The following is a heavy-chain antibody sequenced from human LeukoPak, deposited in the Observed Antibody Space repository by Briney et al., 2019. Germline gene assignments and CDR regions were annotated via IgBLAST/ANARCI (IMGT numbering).Heavy chain of an antibody. Sequence: SETLSLTCTVTGGSNISSSYYWRWIRQPPGKGLESLGSNHFSGSTYYNPSLKSRVTISEGKSKNQFFLALEHSKSAETAGDYRARDRGTWNDDGFDYWGQGTLVTVSS. V-gene: IGHV4-39*07. J-gene: IGHJ4*02. D-gene: IGHD1-1*01. CDR1: GGSNISSSYY. CDR2: NHFSGST. CDR3: ARDRGTWNDDGFDY.